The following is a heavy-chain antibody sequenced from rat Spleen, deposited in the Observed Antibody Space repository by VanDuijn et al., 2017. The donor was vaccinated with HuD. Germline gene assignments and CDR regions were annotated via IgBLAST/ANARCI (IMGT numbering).Heavy chain of an antibody. Sequence: EVQLVESGGGLVQPGRSLKLSCAASGFTFSDYYMAWVRQAPKKGLEWIASITNTGGSTYYPDSVKGRFTISRDTAQNNLYLQMNSLRSEDTATYYCARGGFFRHWGQGVMVTVSS. V-gene: IGHV5-20*01. CDR2: ITNTGGST. D-gene: IGHD1-6*01. J-gene: IGHJ2*01. CDR1: GFTFSDYY. CDR3: ARGGFFRH.